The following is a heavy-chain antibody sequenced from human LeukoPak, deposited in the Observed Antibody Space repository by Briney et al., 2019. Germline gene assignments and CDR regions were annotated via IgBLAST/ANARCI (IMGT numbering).Heavy chain of an antibody. J-gene: IGHJ4*02. CDR3: ARLDCSGGSCYSPTSLFDY. CDR1: GYSFTSYW. Sequence: GESLKISCKGSGYSFTSYWIGWVRQMPGKGLEWMGIIYPGDSDTRYSPSFQGQVTISADKSISTAYLQWSSLKASDTAMYYCARLDCSGGSCYSPTSLFDYRGQGILVTVSS. CDR2: IYPGDSDT. D-gene: IGHD2-15*01. V-gene: IGHV5-51*01.